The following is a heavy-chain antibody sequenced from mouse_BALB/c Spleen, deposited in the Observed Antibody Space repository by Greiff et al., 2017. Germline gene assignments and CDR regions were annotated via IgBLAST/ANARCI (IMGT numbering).Heavy chain of an antibody. J-gene: IGHJ4*01. CDR1: GFSLSRYS. CDR2: IWGGGST. Sequence: VKQMESGPGLVAPSQSLSITCTVSGFSLSRYSVHWVRQPPGKGLEWLGMIWGGGSTDYNSALKSRLSISKDNSKSQVFLKMNSLRTDETAMYYCARNALITRGVAEGAMDNWGQGTSGTVSS. CDR3: ARNALITRGVAEGAMDN. D-gene: IGHD1-1*01. V-gene: IGHV2-6-4*01.